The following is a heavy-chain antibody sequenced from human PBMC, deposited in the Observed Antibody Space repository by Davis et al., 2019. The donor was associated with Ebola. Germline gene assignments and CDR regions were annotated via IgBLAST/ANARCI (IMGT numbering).Heavy chain of an antibody. CDR1: GCSISSYY. V-gene: IGHV4-59*12. CDR2: IYYSWST. J-gene: IGHJ6*04. Sequence: GSLRLSCTVSGCSISSYYWSWIRQPPGKGLEWIGYIYYSWSTNYNPSRKSRVTISVDKSKNQFSLKLSSVTAADTAVYFCARARITVRGGSYYYYGMDVWAKGPRSPSPQ. D-gene: IGHD3-16*01. CDR3: ARARITVRGGSYYYYGMDV.